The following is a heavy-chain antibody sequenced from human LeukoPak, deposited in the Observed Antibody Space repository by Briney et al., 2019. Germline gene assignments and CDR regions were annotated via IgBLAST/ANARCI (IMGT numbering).Heavy chain of an antibody. Sequence: PAETLSLTCTVSGGSISRYYWSWIRQPPGKGLEWIGYIYYSGSSNYNPSLKSRVTISVDTSKNQFSLRLRSVTAADTAIYYCARRTGSYFGQFDSWGQGTLVTVS. J-gene: IGHJ4*02. CDR2: IYYSGSS. V-gene: IGHV4-59*01. CDR3: ARRTGSYFGQFDS. D-gene: IGHD3-10*01. CDR1: GGSISRYY.